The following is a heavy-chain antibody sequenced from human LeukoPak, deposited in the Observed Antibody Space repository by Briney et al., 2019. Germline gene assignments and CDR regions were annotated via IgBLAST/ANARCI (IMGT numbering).Heavy chain of an antibody. Sequence: ASVKVSCKASGYTFTSYGISWVRQATGQGLEWMGWMNPNSGNTGYAQKFQGRVTMTRDTSTSTAYMELSSLRSEDTAVYYCASLLPGIAVAGTNNWFDPWGQGTLVTVSS. CDR1: GYTFTSYG. CDR2: MNPNSGNT. J-gene: IGHJ5*02. CDR3: ASLLPGIAVAGTNNWFDP. D-gene: IGHD6-19*01. V-gene: IGHV1-8*02.